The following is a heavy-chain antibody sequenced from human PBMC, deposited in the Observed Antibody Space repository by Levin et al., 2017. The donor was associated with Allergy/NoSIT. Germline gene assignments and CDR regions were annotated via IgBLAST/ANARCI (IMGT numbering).Heavy chain of an antibody. J-gene: IGHJ6*03. CDR2: ISAYNGNT. CDR1: GYTFTSYG. V-gene: IGHV1-18*01. CDR3: ARVAGIAAADYYYYMDV. D-gene: IGHD6-13*01. Sequence: ASVKVSCKASGYTFTSYGISWVRQAPGQGLEWMGWISAYNGNTNYAQKLQGRVTMTTDTSTSTAYMELRSLRSDDTAVYYCARVAGIAAADYYYYMDVWGKGTTVTVSS.